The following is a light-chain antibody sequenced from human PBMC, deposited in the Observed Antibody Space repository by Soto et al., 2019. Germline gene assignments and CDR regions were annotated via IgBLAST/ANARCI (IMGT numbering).Light chain of an antibody. Sequence: IMMTQSPDSLSVSLGERATINCKSSQSVLYSSNNRNYLAWYQQKPGLAPRLLIYDTSRRATGISDRFSGSGSGTDFTLTVNSLQSEDIAVYYCQQYHNWPVTFGGGTKVDIK. J-gene: IGKJ4*01. CDR2: DTS. CDR3: QQYHNWPVT. CDR1: QSVLYSSNNRNY. V-gene: IGKV4-1*01.